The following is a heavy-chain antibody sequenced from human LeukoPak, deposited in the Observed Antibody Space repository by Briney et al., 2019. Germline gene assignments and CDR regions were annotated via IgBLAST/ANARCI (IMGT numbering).Heavy chain of an antibody. J-gene: IGHJ4*02. Sequence: GGSLRLSCAAAGFRVRDNHMYWVRQAPGKGLEWVSVIYNGDGTGYADSVKGRFTISRDNSQNTVSLQMDSLRVGDTAVYFCVRHLRYCSDGSCSPWGQGTLVTVSS. CDR1: GFRVRDNH. V-gene: IGHV3-66*04. CDR2: IYNGDGT. D-gene: IGHD2-15*01. CDR3: VRHLRYCSDGSCSP.